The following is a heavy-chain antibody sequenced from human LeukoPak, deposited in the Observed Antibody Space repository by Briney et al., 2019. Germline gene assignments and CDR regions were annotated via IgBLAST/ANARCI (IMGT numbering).Heavy chain of an antibody. CDR2: ISSSSSYI. D-gene: IGHD5-18*01. CDR1: GFTFSSYG. CDR3: ARGGYSYGYGGDAFDI. J-gene: IGHJ3*02. V-gene: IGHV3-21*01. Sequence: GGSLRLSCAASGFTFSSYGMSWVRQAPGKGLEWVSSISSSSSYIYYADSVKGRFTISRDNAKNSLYLQMNSLRAEDTAVYYCARGGYSYGYGGDAFDIWGQGTMVTVSS.